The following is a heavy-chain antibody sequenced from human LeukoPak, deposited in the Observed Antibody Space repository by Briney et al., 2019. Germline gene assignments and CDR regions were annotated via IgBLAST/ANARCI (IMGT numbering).Heavy chain of an antibody. CDR3: ARAGAVSGKYYYDSSGWIFDY. CDR2: INPSGGST. D-gene: IGHD3-22*01. CDR1: GYTFTSYY. J-gene: IGHJ4*02. V-gene: IGHV1-46*01. Sequence: ASVKVSCKASGYTFTSYYMHWVRQAPGQGLEWMGIINPSGGSTSYAQKFQGRVTITRDTSTSTVYMELSSLRSEDTAVYYCARAGAVSGKYYYDSSGWIFDYWGQGTLVTVSS.